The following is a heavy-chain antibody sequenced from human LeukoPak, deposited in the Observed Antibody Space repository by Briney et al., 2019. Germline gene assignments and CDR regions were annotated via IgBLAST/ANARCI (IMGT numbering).Heavy chain of an antibody. CDR2: IYYSGST. CDR3: ARAVFGGYYSDY. D-gene: IGHD3-10*01. Sequence: SETLSLTCTVSGGSISSGGYYWSWIRQHPGKGLEWIGYIYYSGSTYYNPSLKSRVTTSVDTSKNQFSLKLSSVTAADTAVYYCARAVFGGYYSDYWGQGTLVTVSS. V-gene: IGHV4-31*03. CDR1: GGSISSGGYY. J-gene: IGHJ4*02.